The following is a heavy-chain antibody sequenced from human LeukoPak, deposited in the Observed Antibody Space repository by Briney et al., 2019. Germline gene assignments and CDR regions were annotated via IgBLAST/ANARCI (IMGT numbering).Heavy chain of an antibody. CDR1: GFTFSSYA. V-gene: IGHV3-23*01. J-gene: IGHJ4*02. CDR3: APKVVGSTPFDY. Sequence: GGSLRLSCAASGFTFSSYAMSWVRQAPGKGLEWVSGISGSGGSTYYADPVKGRLTISRDNSKNTLYLQMNRLRAEDTAVYYCAPKVVGSTPFDYWGQGTLVTVSS. CDR2: ISGSGGST. D-gene: IGHD2-15*01.